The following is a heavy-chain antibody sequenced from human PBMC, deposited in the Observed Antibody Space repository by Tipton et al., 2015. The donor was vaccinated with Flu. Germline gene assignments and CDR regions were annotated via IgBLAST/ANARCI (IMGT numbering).Heavy chain of an antibody. CDR1: GGSISSYY. D-gene: IGHD5-18*01. Sequence: LRLSCTVSGGSISSYYWSWIRQPPGKGLEWIGYIYYSGSTNYNPSLKSRVTISVDTSKNQFSLKLSSVTAAGTAVYYCARASWIQLEFDYWGQGTLVTVSS. V-gene: IGHV4-59*01. CDR2: IYYSGST. J-gene: IGHJ4*02. CDR3: ARASWIQLEFDY.